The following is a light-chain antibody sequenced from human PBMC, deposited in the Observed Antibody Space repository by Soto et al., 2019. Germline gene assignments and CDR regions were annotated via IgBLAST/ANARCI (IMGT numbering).Light chain of an antibody. Sequence: DIQMTQSPSTLSASVGDRVTITCRASQSISSWLAWYQQKPGKAPKLLIYKASSLESGVPSRFSGSGSGTEFTLTISSLQPDDFATYYFQQYNSYLYTFGQGNKLEIK. CDR3: QQYNSYLYT. CDR2: KAS. CDR1: QSISSW. J-gene: IGKJ2*01. V-gene: IGKV1-5*03.